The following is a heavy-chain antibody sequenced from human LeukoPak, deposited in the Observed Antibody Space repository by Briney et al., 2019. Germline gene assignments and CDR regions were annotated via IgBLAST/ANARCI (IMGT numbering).Heavy chain of an antibody. V-gene: IGHV3-48*03. Sequence: GGSLRLSCVASGFTFSEYELNWVRQLPGKGLEWISHISTGGGSIHYADSVEGRFTISRDNAKNSLYLQMNSLRAEDTAVYYCARDILVYYDSSGPFDYWGQGTLVTVSS. J-gene: IGHJ4*02. CDR3: ARDILVYYDSSGPFDY. D-gene: IGHD3-22*01. CDR2: ISTGGGSI. CDR1: GFTFSEYE.